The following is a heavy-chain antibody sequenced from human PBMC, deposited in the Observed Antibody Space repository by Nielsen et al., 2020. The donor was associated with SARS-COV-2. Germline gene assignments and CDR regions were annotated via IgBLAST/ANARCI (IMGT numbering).Heavy chain of an antibody. D-gene: IGHD6-13*01. CDR2: ISGSGGST. Sequence: GGSLRLSCAASGFTFSSYAMSWVRQAPGKGLEWVSAISGSGGSTYYADSVKGRFTISRDNSKNTLYLQMNSLRAEDTAVYYCARARGYSSSWYLGWFDPWGQGTLVTVSS. V-gene: IGHV3-23*01. J-gene: IGHJ5*02. CDR3: ARARGYSSSWYLGWFDP. CDR1: GFTFSSYA.